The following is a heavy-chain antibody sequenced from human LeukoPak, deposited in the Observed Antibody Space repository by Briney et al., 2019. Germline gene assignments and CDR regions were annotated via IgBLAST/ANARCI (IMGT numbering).Heavy chain of an antibody. Sequence: RASETLSLTCTVSGGSISSNYYWSWIRQPAGKGLEWIGRFYTSGSTNYNPSLKSRVTISVDTSKNQFSLRLNSVTAADTAVYHCARGLITNALDIWGQGTMVTVSS. V-gene: IGHV4-61*02. D-gene: IGHD3-22*01. CDR3: ARGLITNALDI. CDR2: FYTSGST. J-gene: IGHJ3*02. CDR1: GGSISSNYY.